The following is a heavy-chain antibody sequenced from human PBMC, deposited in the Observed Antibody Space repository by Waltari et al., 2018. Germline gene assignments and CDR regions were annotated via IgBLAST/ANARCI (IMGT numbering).Heavy chain of an antibody. D-gene: IGHD6-19*01. CDR3: SRGPRITLQTGGWHSPQYHGLDV. CDR2: INDSAGT. CDR1: NGSFSDYF. J-gene: IGHJ6*02. Sequence: QVQLQQWGAGVLTPSETLSLSCAVHNGSFSDYFWAWIRQPPGRGREWIGEINDSAGTNYRPTLKGRVTISLDTSRNQFSLKLQSVTVADTALYFCSRGPRITLQTGGWHSPQYHGLDVWGQGTMVVVSS. V-gene: IGHV4-34*01.